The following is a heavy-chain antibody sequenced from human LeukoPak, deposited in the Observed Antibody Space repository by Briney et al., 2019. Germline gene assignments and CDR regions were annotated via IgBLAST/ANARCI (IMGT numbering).Heavy chain of an antibody. V-gene: IGHV3-33*01. CDR3: ARDYNYYYYYGMDV. Sequence: GGSLRLSCAASGFTFSSYYMHWVRQAPGKCLEWVAVVHNDGDTKYFGDSVKGRFTISRDNAKNSLYLQMNSLRAEDTAVYYCARDYNYYYYYGMDVWGQGTTVTVSS. D-gene: IGHD3-10*01. J-gene: IGHJ6*02. CDR2: VHNDGDTK. CDR1: GFTFSSYY.